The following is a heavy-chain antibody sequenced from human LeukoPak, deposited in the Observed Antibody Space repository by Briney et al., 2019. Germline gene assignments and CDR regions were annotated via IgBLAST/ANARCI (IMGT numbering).Heavy chain of an antibody. Sequence: GESLKIFCKGSGYSFTSYWIAWVRQMPGKGLEWMGIIYPGDSDTRYSPSFQGQVTISADKSISTAYLQWSSLKASDTAMYYCAMNLGYCSAGSCVLDYWGQGTPVIVSS. V-gene: IGHV5-51*01. CDR2: IYPGDSDT. CDR3: AMNLGYCSAGSCVLDY. J-gene: IGHJ4*02. D-gene: IGHD2-15*01. CDR1: GYSFTSYW.